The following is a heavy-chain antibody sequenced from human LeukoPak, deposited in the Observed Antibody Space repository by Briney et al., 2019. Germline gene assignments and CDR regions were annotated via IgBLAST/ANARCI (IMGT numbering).Heavy chain of an antibody. CDR2: IYYSGST. CDR1: GGSISSSSYY. Sequence: PSETLSLTCTVSGGSISSSSYYWGWIRQTPGKGLEWIGSIYYSGSTYYNPSLKSRVTISLDTSKNQFSLKLSSVTAADTAMYYCARVKRKYQLLKPLHETPSHYFDYWGQGTLVTVSS. J-gene: IGHJ4*02. V-gene: IGHV4-39*07. CDR3: ARVKRKYQLLKPLHETPSHYFDY. D-gene: IGHD2-2*01.